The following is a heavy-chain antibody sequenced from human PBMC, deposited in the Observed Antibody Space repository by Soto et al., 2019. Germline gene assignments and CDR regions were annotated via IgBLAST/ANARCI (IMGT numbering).Heavy chain of an antibody. Sequence: QVHLQESGPGLVKPSQTLSLTCIVSGGSITSGGYYWSWIRQYPGKGLEWIAYIYDSGSTNYNPSLKSRVSVSVDTSKNQFSLKLNSVTAADTAVYYCAGGSGLYYGMDVWGQGTTVTVSS. J-gene: IGHJ6*02. CDR1: GGSITSGGYY. D-gene: IGHD7-27*01. CDR3: AGGSGLYYGMDV. V-gene: IGHV4-31*03. CDR2: IYDSGST.